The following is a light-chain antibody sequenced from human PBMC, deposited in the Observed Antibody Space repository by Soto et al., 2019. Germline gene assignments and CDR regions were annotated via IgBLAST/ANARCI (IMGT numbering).Light chain of an antibody. CDR1: SSNIGSNT. CDR3: SSFTSRFTFV. V-gene: IGLV1-44*01. Sequence: QSVLTQPPSASGTPGQRVTISCSGSSSNIGSNTVNWYQQLPGTAPKLLIYGHNLRPSGVPDRFSGSKSGTSASLAISGLQSEDEADYYCSSFTSRFTFVFGTGTKLTVL. J-gene: IGLJ1*01. CDR2: GHN.